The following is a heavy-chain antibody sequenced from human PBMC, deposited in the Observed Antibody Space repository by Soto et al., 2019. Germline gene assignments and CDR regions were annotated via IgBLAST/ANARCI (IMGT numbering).Heavy chain of an antibody. J-gene: IGHJ6*02. Sequence: GESLKISCAASGFTFSSAWMSWVRQAPGKGLEWVGRIKSKTDGGTTDYAAPVKGRFTISRDDSKNTLYLQMNSLKTEDTAVYYCTTDPRXCSGGSCPTDYYYGMDVWGQGTTVTVSS. CDR1: GFTFSSAW. CDR3: TTDPRXCSGGSCPTDYYYGMDV. D-gene: IGHD2-15*01. V-gene: IGHV3-15*01. CDR2: IKSKTDGGTT.